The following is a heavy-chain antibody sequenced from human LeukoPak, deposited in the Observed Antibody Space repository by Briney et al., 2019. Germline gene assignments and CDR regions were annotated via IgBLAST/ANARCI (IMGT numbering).Heavy chain of an antibody. J-gene: IGHJ6*03. CDR2: ISAYSGNT. D-gene: IGHD3-22*01. CDR1: GYTFTSYG. CDR3: ARDLELVTMIVVGHYYYMDV. V-gene: IGHV1-18*01. Sequence: ASVKVSCKASGYTFTSYGISWVRQAPGQGLEWMGWISAYSGNTNYAQKLQGRVTMTTDTSTSTAYMELRSLRSDDTAVHYCARDLELVTMIVVGHYYYMDVWGKGTTVTVSS.